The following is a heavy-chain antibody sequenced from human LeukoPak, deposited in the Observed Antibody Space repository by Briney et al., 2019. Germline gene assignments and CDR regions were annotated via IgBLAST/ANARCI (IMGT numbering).Heavy chain of an antibody. J-gene: IGHJ4*02. CDR3: ARCPSYYLFDY. CDR1: GGSFSGYY. CDR2: INHSGST. D-gene: IGHD3-10*01. Sequence: PSETLSLTCAVYGGSFSGYYWSWIRQPPGKGLEWIGEINHSGSTYYNPSLKSRVTISVDTSKNQFSLRLSSVTAADTAVYYCARCPSYYLFDYWGQGTLVTVSS. V-gene: IGHV4-34*01.